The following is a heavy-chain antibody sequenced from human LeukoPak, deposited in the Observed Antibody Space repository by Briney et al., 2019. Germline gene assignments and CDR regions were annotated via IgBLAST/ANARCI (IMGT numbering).Heavy chain of an antibody. Sequence: ASVKVSCKASGYTFTSYGISWVRQAPGQGLEWMGWISAYNGNTNHAQKLQGRVTMTTDTSTSTAYMELRSLRSDDTAVYYCARVKDYCSSTSCLPNYYYMDVWGKGTTVTVSS. CDR1: GYTFTSYG. CDR3: ARVKDYCSSTSCLPNYYYMDV. V-gene: IGHV1-18*01. J-gene: IGHJ6*03. D-gene: IGHD2-2*01. CDR2: ISAYNGNT.